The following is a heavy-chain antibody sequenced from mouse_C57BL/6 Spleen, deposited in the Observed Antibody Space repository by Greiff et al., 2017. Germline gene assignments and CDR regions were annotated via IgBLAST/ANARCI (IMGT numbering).Heavy chain of an antibody. D-gene: IGHD1-1*01. CDR3: ARRDYYGSSPYWYFDV. CDR1: GFTFTDYY. CDR2: IRNKANGYTT. J-gene: IGHJ1*03. Sequence: EVQVVESGGGLVQPGGSLSLSCAASGFTFTDYYMSWVRQTPGKALEWLGFIRNKANGYTTEYSASVKGRFTISRDNSQSILYLQMNALRAEDSATYYCARRDYYGSSPYWYFDVWGTGTTVTVSS. V-gene: IGHV7-3*01.